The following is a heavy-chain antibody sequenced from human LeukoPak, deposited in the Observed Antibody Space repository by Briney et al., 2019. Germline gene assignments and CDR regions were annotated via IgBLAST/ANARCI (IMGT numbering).Heavy chain of an antibody. V-gene: IGHV3-23*01. J-gene: IGHJ5*02. CDR1: GFTFSSYA. Sequence: GGSLRLSCAASGFTFSSYAMSWVRQAPGKGLEWVSAISGSGGSTYYADSVKGRFTISRDNSKNTLYLQMNSLRAEDTAVYYCARVLLWFGDPGTNWFDPWGQGTLVTVSS. CDR2: ISGSGGST. CDR3: ARVLLWFGDPGTNWFDP. D-gene: IGHD3-10*01.